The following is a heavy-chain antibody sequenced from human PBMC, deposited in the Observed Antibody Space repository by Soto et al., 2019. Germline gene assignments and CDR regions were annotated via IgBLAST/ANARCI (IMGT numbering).Heavy chain of an antibody. V-gene: IGHV4-59*01. CDR3: AENGYSGYDYFDY. D-gene: IGHD5-12*01. J-gene: IGHJ4*02. CDR1: GGSISSYY. CDR2: IYYSGST. Sequence: SETLSLTCTVSGGSISSYYWSWIRQPPGKGLEWIGYIYYSGSTNYNPSLKSRVTISVDTSKNQFSLKLSSVTAADTAVYYCAENGYSGYDYFDYWGQGTLVTVSS.